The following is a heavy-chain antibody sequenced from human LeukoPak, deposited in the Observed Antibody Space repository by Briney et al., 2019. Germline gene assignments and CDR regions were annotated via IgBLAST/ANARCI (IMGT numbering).Heavy chain of an antibody. Sequence: SETLSLTCTVSGGSISSSSYYWGWIRQPPGKGLEWIGSIYYSGSTYYNPSLKSRVTISVDTSKNQFSLKRGSVTVADTAVYYCGRDLTGGGMRPTDYWGQGTMVLVSS. V-gene: IGHV4-39*02. CDR1: GGSISSSSYY. CDR2: IYYSGST. J-gene: IGHJ4*02. D-gene: IGHD3-16*01. CDR3: GRDLTGGGMRPTDY.